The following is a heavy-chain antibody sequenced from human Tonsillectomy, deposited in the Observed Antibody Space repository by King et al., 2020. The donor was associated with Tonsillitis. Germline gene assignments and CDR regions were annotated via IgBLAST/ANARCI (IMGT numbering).Heavy chain of an antibody. CDR2: ISGSGGST. V-gene: IGHV3-23*04. Sequence: VQLVESGGGLVQPGGSLRLSCAASGFTFNSYAMNWVRQAPGKGLEWVSAISGSGGSTYYADSVKGRFTISRDISKNTLYLQMNSLRAEDTAVYYCAKDREYTALGECDYWGQGTLVTVPT. J-gene: IGHJ4*02. D-gene: IGHD3-10*01. CDR1: GFTFNSYA. CDR3: AKDREYTALGECDY.